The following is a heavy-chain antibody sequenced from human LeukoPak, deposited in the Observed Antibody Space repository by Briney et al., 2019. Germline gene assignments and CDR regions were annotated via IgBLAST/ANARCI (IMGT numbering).Heavy chain of an antibody. V-gene: IGHV4-34*01. CDR2: INHSVST. CDR3: ARLKAAAGTHYYYYMDV. D-gene: IGHD6-13*01. J-gene: IGHJ6*03. CDR1: GGSFSGYY. Sequence: SETLSLTCAVSGGSFSGYYWSWVRQPPGKGLEWIGEINHSVSTNYHPSLNTRVTISVDTSKNQFSLKLSSVTAADTAVYYCARLKAAAGTHYYYYMDVWGKGTTVTVSS.